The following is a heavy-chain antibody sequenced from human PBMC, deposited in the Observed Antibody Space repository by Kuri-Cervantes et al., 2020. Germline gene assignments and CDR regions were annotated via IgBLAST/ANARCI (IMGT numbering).Heavy chain of an antibody. Sequence: GESLKISCAASGFTFSSYEMNWVRQAPGKGLEWVSYISSSGSTIYYADSVKGRFTISRDNAKNSLYLQMNSLRAEDTAVYYCARTVSGRSSYKFDYWGQGTLVTVSS. CDR1: GFTFSSYE. V-gene: IGHV3-48*03. D-gene: IGHD6-6*01. CDR2: ISSSGSTI. CDR3: ARTVSGRSSYKFDY. J-gene: IGHJ4*02.